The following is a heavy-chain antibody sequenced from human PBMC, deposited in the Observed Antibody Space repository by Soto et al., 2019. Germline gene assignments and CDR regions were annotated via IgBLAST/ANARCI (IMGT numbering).Heavy chain of an antibody. D-gene: IGHD3-3*01. J-gene: IGHJ6*02. CDR2: FSSDSRTI. Sequence: PGGSLRLSCVASGFSLSDYAVNWVRQAPGKGLKCFLFFSSDSRTIYYADSVEGRFTVSRDNARNSVFLQMDSLRDEDAAVYYCARIKLVEWFFINVDVYDMDVWGQGTPVTVSS. V-gene: IGHV3-48*02. CDR1: GFSLSDYA. CDR3: ARIKLVEWFFINVDVYDMDV.